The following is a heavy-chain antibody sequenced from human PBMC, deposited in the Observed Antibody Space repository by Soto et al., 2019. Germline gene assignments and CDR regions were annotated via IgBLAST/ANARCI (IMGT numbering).Heavy chain of an antibody. V-gene: IGHV3-49*03. Sequence: PGGSLRLSCTASGFTFGDYAMSWFRQAPGKGLEWVGFIRSKAYGGTTEYAASVKGRFTISRDNAKNSLYLQMNSLRAEDTAVYYCARVGVGGYCSSTSCPPDYWGQGTLVTVSS. J-gene: IGHJ4*02. CDR2: IRSKAYGGTT. D-gene: IGHD2-2*01. CDR1: GFTFGDYA. CDR3: ARVGVGGYCSSTSCPPDY.